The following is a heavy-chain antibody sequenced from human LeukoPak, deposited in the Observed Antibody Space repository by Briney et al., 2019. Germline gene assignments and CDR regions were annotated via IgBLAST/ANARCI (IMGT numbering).Heavy chain of an antibody. D-gene: IGHD6-13*01. J-gene: IGHJ4*02. CDR1: GFTLSSYA. Sequence: GRSLRLSCAASGFTLSSYAMHWVRQAPGKGLEWVAVISYDGSNKYYADSVKGRFTISRDNSKNTLYLQMNSLRAEDTAVYYCARDPEKLIAAAGTQIDYWGQGTLVTVSS. V-gene: IGHV3-30*04. CDR2: ISYDGSNK. CDR3: ARDPEKLIAAAGTQIDY.